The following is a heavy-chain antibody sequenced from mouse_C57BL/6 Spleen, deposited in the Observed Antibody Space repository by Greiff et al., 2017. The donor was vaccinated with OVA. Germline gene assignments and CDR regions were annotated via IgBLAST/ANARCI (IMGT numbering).Heavy chain of an antibody. D-gene: IGHD2-4*01. J-gene: IGHJ4*01. CDR3: ARDDYPYAMDY. CDR2: INPYNGDT. V-gene: IGHV1-20*01. Sequence: EVQLQQFGPELVKPGDSVKISCKASGYSFTGYFMNWVMQSHGKSLEWIGRINPYNGDTFYNQKFKGKATLTVDKSSSTAHMELRSLTSEDSAVYYCARDDYPYAMDYWGQGTSVTVSS. CDR1: GYSFTGYF.